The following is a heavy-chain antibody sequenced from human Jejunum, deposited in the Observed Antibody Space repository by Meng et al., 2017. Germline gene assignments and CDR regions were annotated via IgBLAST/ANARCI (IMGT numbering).Heavy chain of an antibody. Sequence: GESLKISCAASGFTFSNYAMTWVRQAPRKGLEWVSDISANGGSPYYADSVKGRFSISRDNSKNTLYLQMNSLRAEDTAVYYCVLMSKATAEGRVYGGQG. CDR3: VLMSKATAEGRVY. J-gene: IGHJ4*02. V-gene: IGHV3-23*01. D-gene: IGHD3-16*01. CDR2: ISANGGSP. CDR1: GFTFSNYA.